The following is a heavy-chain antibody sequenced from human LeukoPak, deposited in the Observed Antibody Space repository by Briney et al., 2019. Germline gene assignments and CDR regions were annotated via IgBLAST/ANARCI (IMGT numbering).Heavy chain of an antibody. CDR1: GYTFTGYY. CDR3: ARALTLMITFGGVIEIFDY. Sequence: ASVKVSCKASGYTFTGYYVHWVRQAPGQGLEWMGWINPNSGGTNYAQKFQGRVTMTRDTSISTAYMELSRLRSDDTAVYYCARALTLMITFGGVIEIFDYWGQGTLVTVSS. D-gene: IGHD3-16*02. CDR2: INPNSGGT. J-gene: IGHJ4*02. V-gene: IGHV1-2*02.